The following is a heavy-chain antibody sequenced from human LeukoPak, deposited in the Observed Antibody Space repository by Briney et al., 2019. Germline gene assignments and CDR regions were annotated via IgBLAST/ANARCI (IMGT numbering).Heavy chain of an antibody. D-gene: IGHD5-24*01. CDR1: GFTFSSYS. Sequence: GGSLRLSCAASGFTFSSYSMNWVRQAPGKGLEWVANIRQDGGETYYGDSVKGRFIISRDNAKNSLFLQMNRLRAEDTAVYYCESWSLRDGYNLNFDYWGQGTLVTVSS. J-gene: IGHJ4*02. V-gene: IGHV3-7*01. CDR2: IRQDGGET. CDR3: ESWSLRDGYNLNFDY.